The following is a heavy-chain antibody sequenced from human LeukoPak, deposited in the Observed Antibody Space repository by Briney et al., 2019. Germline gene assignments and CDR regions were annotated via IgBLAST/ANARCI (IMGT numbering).Heavy chain of an antibody. CDR1: GGTFSSYA. Sequence: GSSVKVSCKASGGTFSSYAISWVRQAPGQGLEWMGGIIPIFGTANYAQKFQGRVTITADESTSTAYMELSSLRSEDTAVYYCARESSSSTDYYYYGMDVWGQGTTVTVSS. CDR2: IIPIFGTA. V-gene: IGHV1-69*01. J-gene: IGHJ6*02. CDR3: ARESSSSTDYYYYGMDV. D-gene: IGHD6-6*01.